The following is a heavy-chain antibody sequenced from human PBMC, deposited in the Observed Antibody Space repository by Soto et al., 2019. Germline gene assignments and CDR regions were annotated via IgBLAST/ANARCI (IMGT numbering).Heavy chain of an antibody. CDR3: ARRSWEVRGVIITWWFDP. J-gene: IGHJ5*02. CDR1: GGSISSSSYY. CDR2: IYYSGST. D-gene: IGHD3-10*01. Sequence: TLSLTCTVSGGSISSSSYYWGWIRQPPGKGLEWIGSIYYSGSTYYNPSLKSRVTISVDTSKDQFSLKLSSVTAADTAVYYCARRSWEVRGVIITWWFDPWGQGTLVTVSS. V-gene: IGHV4-39*01.